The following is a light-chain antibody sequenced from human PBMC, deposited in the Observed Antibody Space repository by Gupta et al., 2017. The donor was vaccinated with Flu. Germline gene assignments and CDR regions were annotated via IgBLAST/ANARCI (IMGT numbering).Light chain of an antibody. V-gene: IGLV1-40*01. CDR2: GNT. CDR1: SSNIGAGYD. CDR3: QCQDNDNSRGV. J-gene: IGLJ3*02. Sequence: QPVLPPPPSVSGAPGQRVTISCTGSSSNIGAGYDVHWYQQFPGTAPKLLIYGNTNRPSGVTERFSGSKSGTSASLAINGLQAEDEADYYCQCQDNDNSRGVFGGGTRLTVL.